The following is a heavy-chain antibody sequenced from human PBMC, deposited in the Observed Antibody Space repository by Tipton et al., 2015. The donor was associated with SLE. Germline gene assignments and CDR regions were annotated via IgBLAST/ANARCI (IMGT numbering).Heavy chain of an antibody. V-gene: IGHV3-23*01. CDR2: LSGSGGST. J-gene: IGHJ4*02. CDR3: AKTPITIFGVVEYFDY. Sequence: SLRLSCAASGFTFSSYAMSWVRQAPGKGLEWVSALSGSGGSTYYADSVKGRFTISRDNSKNTLYLQMNSLRAEDTAVYYCAKTPITIFGVVEYFDYWGQGTLVTVSS. D-gene: IGHD3-3*01. CDR1: GFTFSSYA.